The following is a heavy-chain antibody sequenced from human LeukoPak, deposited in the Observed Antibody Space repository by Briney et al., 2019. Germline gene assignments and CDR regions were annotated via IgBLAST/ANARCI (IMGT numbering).Heavy chain of an antibody. V-gene: IGHV1-8*01. J-gene: IGHJ4*02. CDR1: GYTFTSYD. D-gene: IGHD3-22*01. Sequence: ASVKVSCKASGYTFTSYDVNWVRQATGQGLEWMGWMNPNSGDTGSVEKFQGRVTMTRNTSISTAYMELSSLRSDDTAVYFCARGARLPYSSVSDYWGQGTPVSVSS. CDR3: ARGARLPYSSVSDY. CDR2: MNPNSGDT.